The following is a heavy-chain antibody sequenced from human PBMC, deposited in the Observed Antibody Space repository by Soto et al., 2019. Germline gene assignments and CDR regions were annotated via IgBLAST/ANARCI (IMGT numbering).Heavy chain of an antibody. CDR2: ITPVFESP. V-gene: IGHV1-69*13. Sequence: SVKVSCKVSGGTFTSDAISWVRQAPGQGLEWLGGITPVFESPNYAQKFHGRVTITADESTGTAYMGLSSLRSEDTAVYYCARAIHGYNYRVDFWGQGTTVTVSS. CDR3: ARAIHGYNYRVDF. J-gene: IGHJ6*02. D-gene: IGHD5-18*01. CDR1: GGTFTSDA.